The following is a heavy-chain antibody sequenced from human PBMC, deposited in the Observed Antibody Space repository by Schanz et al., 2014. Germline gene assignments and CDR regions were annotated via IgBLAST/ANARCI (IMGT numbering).Heavy chain of an antibody. CDR3: ARWFLIRGVILDS. CDR2: INTGGDST. D-gene: IGHD3-10*01. V-gene: IGHV3-23*01. Sequence: EVKLLESGGTLVRPGGSLRLSCAASGFTFSTYAMAWVRQAPGKGLEWVSSINTGGDSTYYADSVKGCFTISRDNSRDTVYLQMNSLRADDTAMYYCARWFLIRGVILDSWGQGTLVTVSS. J-gene: IGHJ4*02. CDR1: GFTFSTYA.